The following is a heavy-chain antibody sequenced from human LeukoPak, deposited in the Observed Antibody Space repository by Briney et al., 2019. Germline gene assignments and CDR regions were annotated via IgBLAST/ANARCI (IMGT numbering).Heavy chain of an antibody. J-gene: IGHJ4*02. Sequence: ASVKVSCKASGYTFTIYYMNWVRQAPGQGLEWMGIINPSGGSTSYAQKFQGRVTVTRDTSTSTVYMELSSLRSEDTAMYYCAREAEIGYDLPDYWGQGTLVTVSS. CDR2: INPSGGST. D-gene: IGHD5-12*01. CDR3: AREAEIGYDLPDY. V-gene: IGHV1-46*01. CDR1: GYTFTIYY.